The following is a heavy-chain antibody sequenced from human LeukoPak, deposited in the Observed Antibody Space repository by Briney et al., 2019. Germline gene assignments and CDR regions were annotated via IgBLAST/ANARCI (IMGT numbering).Heavy chain of an antibody. V-gene: IGHV4-59*08. CDR1: GGSISSYY. D-gene: IGHD1-14*01. J-gene: IGHJ4*02. Sequence: SETLSLTCTVSGGSISSYYWSWIRQPPGKGLEWIGYIYYSGSTNYNPSLKSRVTISVDTPKTQFSLKLNSVTPDDTAVYYCARVNSWTEEPDTGFDYWGQGTLVTVSS. CDR2: IYYSGST. CDR3: ARVNSWTEEPDTGFDY.